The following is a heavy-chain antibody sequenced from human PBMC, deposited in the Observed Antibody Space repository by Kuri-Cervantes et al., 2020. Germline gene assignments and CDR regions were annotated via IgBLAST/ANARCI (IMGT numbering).Heavy chain of an antibody. J-gene: IGHJ4*02. CDR1: GVTVSNNY. V-gene: IGHV3-53*01. CDR2: INSSGST. D-gene: IGHD5-24*01. Sequence: GESLKISCAASGVTVSNNYMNWVRQAPGKGLEWVSIINSSGSTYYADSVKGRFTISRDSSKNTLCLQINSLRAEDTAVYYCAKDPLGDGYRGYFDYWGQGTLVTVSS. CDR3: AKDPLGDGYRGYFDY.